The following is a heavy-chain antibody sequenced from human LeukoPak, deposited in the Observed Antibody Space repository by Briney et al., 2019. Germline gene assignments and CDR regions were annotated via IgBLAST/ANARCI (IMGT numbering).Heavy chain of an antibody. CDR3: AKQPHAFDNWFDP. V-gene: IGHV4-39*01. D-gene: IGHD3-10*01. J-gene: IGHJ5*02. CDR1: GGSISSSSYY. CDR2: IYYRGIT. Sequence: SETLSLTCTVSGGSISSSSYYWGWIRQPPGKGLEWIGNIYYRGITYYNPSLKSRVTISVDTSKNQFSLKLSSVTAADTAVYYCAKQPHAFDNWFDPWGQGTLVTVSA.